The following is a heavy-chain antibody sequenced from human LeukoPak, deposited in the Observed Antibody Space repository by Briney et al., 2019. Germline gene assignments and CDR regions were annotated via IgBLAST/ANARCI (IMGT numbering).Heavy chain of an antibody. CDR1: GFTFSDYA. V-gene: IGHV3-64*01. D-gene: IGHD4-17*01. J-gene: IGHJ3*02. CDR3: ARWPQPYDDSGSRAFDI. Sequence: GGSLRLSCAASGFTFSDYAMHWVRQAPGKGLQYVSTISSNGDLTYYANSVRGRFTMSRDNSKNTLFLQLDSLRADDMAIYYCARWPQPYDDSGSRAFDIWGQGAMVTVSS. CDR2: ISSNGDLT.